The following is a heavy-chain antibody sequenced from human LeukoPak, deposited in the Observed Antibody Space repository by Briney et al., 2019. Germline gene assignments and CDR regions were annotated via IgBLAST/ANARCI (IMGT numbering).Heavy chain of an antibody. CDR2: IYYSGTT. J-gene: IGHJ4*02. CDR1: GGSISSYY. V-gene: IGHV4-59*01. CDR3: ARSSGPYRSFDY. Sequence: SETLSLTCTVSGGSISSYYWSWIRQPPGKGLEWIGYIYYSGTTDYNPSLKSRVTISVDTSNNQFSLKVSSVTAADTAVYYCARSSGPYRSFDYGGQGTLVPGSS. D-gene: IGHD1-26*01.